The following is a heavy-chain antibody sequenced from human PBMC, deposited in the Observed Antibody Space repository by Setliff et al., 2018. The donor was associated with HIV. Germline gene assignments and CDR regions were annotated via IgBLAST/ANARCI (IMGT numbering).Heavy chain of an antibody. Sequence: PGGSLRLSCAASGFTFSNSWMTWVRQAPGKGLEWVGRIKTKTQRGTTDYAAPAKGRFIISRDDSKNTLYLQMNSLRSEDTAVYYCVTGVRTSSVDYWGQGTMVTVSS. CDR1: GFTFSNSW. J-gene: IGHJ4*02. D-gene: IGHD3-22*01. CDR3: VTGVRTSSVDY. V-gene: IGHV3-15*01. CDR2: IKTKTQRGTT.